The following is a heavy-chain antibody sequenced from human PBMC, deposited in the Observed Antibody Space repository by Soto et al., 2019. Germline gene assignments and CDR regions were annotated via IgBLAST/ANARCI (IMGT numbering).Heavy chain of an antibody. V-gene: IGHV5-51*01. CDR2: IYPGDSDT. J-gene: IGHJ6*02. CDR3: ARTRSFTLGFYYDGMDV. Sequence: GESLKISCQGSGYSFANYWIGWVRQMPGKDLEWMGIIYPGDSDTRYSPSFQGQVTISADKSLRTAYLQWTSLKASDTALYYCARTRSFTLGFYYDGMDVWGQGTTVTVS. CDR1: GYSFANYW. D-gene: IGHD6-6*01.